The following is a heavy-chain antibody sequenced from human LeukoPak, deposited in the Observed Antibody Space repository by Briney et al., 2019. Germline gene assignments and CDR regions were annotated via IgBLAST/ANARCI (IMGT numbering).Heavy chain of an antibody. CDR1: GFTFSSYG. CDR3: ARDRRGSGWHGEVDY. D-gene: IGHD6-19*01. Sequence: GRSLRLSCAASGFTFSSYGMHWVRQAPGQGLEWVAVIWNDGSNKYYVDSVKGRFTISRDNSKNTLYLQMNSLRAEDTAVYYCARDRRGSGWHGEVDYWGQGTLVTVSS. V-gene: IGHV3-33*01. J-gene: IGHJ4*02. CDR2: IWNDGSNK.